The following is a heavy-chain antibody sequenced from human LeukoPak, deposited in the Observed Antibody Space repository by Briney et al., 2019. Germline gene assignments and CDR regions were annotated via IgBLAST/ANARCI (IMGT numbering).Heavy chain of an antibody. V-gene: IGHV4-34*01. CDR3: ARGPLWWCSSTSCYGYYFDY. CDR2: INHSGST. Sequence: PSETLSLTCAVYGGSFSGYYWSWIRQPPGKGLEWIGEINHSGSTNYNPSLKSRVTISVDTSKNQFSLKLSSVTAADTAVYYCARGPLWWCSSTSCYGYYFDYWGQGTLVTVSS. D-gene: IGHD2-2*01. J-gene: IGHJ4*02. CDR1: GGSFSGYY.